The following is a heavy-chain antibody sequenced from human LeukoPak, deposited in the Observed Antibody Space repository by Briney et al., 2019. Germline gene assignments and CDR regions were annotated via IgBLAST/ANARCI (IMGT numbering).Heavy chain of an antibody. CDR1: GFTFSSYW. CDR3: ARDPVEWELLLDY. D-gene: IGHD1-26*01. CDR2: MNIDGSEK. Sequence: GGSLRLSCAASGFTFSSYWMGWVRQAPGKRLEWVANMNIDGSEKYYADSAKGRFTISRDNARNSVYLQTNSLRVEDTAVYYCARDPVEWELLLDYWGQGTLVTVSS. V-gene: IGHV3-7*01. J-gene: IGHJ4*02.